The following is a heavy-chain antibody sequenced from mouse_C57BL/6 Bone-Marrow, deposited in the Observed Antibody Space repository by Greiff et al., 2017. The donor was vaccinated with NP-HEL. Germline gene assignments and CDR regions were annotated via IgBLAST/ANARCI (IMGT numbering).Heavy chain of an antibody. Sequence: DVMLVESGGGLVQPGGSMKLSCVASGFTFSNYWMNWVRQSPEKGLEWVAQIRLKSDNYATHYAESVKGRLTISRDDSKSSVYLQMNNVRAEDTGIYYCTPPYYYGSSYWYFDVWGTGTTVTVSS. D-gene: IGHD1-1*01. J-gene: IGHJ1*03. CDR3: TPPYYYGSSYWYFDV. CDR1: GFTFSNYW. V-gene: IGHV6-3*01. CDR2: IRLKSDNYAT.